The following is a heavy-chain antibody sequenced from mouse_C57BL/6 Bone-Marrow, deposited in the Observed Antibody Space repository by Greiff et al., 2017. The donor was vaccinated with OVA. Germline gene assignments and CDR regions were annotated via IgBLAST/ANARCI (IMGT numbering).Heavy chain of an antibody. CDR2: IWRGGST. CDR3: ATYDYGGDWFAY. Sequence: VMLVESGPGLVQPSQSLSITCTVSGFSLTSYGVHWVRQSPGKGLEWLGVIWRGGSTDYNAAFMSRLSITKDNSKSQVFFKMNSLQADDTAIYYCATYDYGGDWFAYWGQGTLVTVSA. V-gene: IGHV2-5*01. D-gene: IGHD2-4*01. J-gene: IGHJ3*01. CDR1: GFSLTSYG.